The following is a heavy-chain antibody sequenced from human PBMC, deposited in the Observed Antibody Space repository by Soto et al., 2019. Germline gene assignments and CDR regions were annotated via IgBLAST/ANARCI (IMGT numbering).Heavy chain of an antibody. D-gene: IGHD3-22*01. V-gene: IGHV3-23*01. CDR1: EFTFSNYA. Sequence: PGGSLRLSCAASEFTFSNYAMSWVRQAPGKGLEWVSAISYGGGTTYYADSVKGRFTISRDNSKNTLYLQMNSLRAEDTAVYYCAKNPGYYYDSTGYYYEPQGAAFDIWGQGTMVTVSS. CDR2: ISYGGGTT. J-gene: IGHJ3*02. CDR3: AKNPGYYYDSTGYYYEPQGAAFDI.